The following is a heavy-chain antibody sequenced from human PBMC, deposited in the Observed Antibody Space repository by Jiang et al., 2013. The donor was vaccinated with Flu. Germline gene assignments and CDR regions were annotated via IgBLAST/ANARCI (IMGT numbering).Heavy chain of an antibody. CDR3: ARGLGSSGWFRLYYGMDV. D-gene: IGHD6-19*01. J-gene: IGHJ6*02. CDR2: MNPNSGNT. V-gene: IGHV1-8*01. CDR1: GYTFTSYD. Sequence: QLVESGAEVKKPGASVKVSCKASGYTFTSYDINWVRQATGQGLEWMGWMNPNSGNTGYAQKFQGRVTMTRNTSISTAYMELSSLRSEDTAVYYCARGLGSSGWFRLYYGMDVWGQGTTVTVSS.